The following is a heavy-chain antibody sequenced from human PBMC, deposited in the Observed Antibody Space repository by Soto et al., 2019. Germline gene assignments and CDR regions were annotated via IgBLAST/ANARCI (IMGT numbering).Heavy chain of an antibody. CDR2: INWNSGSI. Sequence: TFDDHAVHWVRQVPGKGLEWVSGINWNSGSIGYADSVKGRFAISRDNAKNSLHLQMNSLRAEDTAFYYCVKDESINWYSGHFRHWGQGTLVTVSS. CDR1: TFDDHA. V-gene: IGHV3-9*01. J-gene: IGHJ1*01. CDR3: VKDESINWYSGHFRH. D-gene: IGHD6-13*01.